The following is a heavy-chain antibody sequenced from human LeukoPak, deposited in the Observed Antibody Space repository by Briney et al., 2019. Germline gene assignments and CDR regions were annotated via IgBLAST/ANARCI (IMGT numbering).Heavy chain of an antibody. CDR2: IIPIFGTA. CDR1: GGTFSSYA. J-gene: IGHJ4*02. CDR3: ARAVKSRWLAAPFDY. Sequence: GASVKVSCKASGGTFSSYAISWVRQAPGQGPEWMGGIIPIFGTANYAQKFQGRVTITADESTSTTYMELSSLRSKDTAVYYCARAVKSRWLAAPFDYWGQGTLVTVSS. D-gene: IGHD6-19*01. V-gene: IGHV1-69*13.